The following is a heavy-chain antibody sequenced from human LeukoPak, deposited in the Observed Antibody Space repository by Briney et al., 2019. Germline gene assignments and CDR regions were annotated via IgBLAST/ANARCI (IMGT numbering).Heavy chain of an antibody. V-gene: IGHV3-53*01. CDR1: GFTVSSHY. J-gene: IGHJ4*02. D-gene: IGHD6-13*01. CDR2: IHSGGTT. Sequence: GGSLRLSCAASGFTVSSHYMSWVRQAPGQGLECVSVIHSGGTTYYADSLKGRFTISRDNSKNTLYLQMNSLRAEDTAVYYCARGAYSRYFDYWGQGTLLTVSS. CDR3: ARGAYSRYFDY.